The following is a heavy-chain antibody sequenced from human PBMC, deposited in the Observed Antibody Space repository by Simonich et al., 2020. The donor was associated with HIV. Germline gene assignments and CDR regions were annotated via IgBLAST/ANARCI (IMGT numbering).Heavy chain of an antibody. CDR2: INHSGRT. J-gene: IGHJ4*02. V-gene: IGHV4-34*01. CDR3: ARGFYQRLYYFDY. D-gene: IGHD2-2*01. Sequence: QVQLQQWGAGLWKPSETLSLTCAVYGGSFSGYYWSWIRQPPGKGLERIGEINHSGRTNYNPSLKSRVTISVDTSKNQFSLKLSSVTAADTAVYYCARGFYQRLYYFDYWGQGTLVTVSS. CDR1: GGSFSGYY.